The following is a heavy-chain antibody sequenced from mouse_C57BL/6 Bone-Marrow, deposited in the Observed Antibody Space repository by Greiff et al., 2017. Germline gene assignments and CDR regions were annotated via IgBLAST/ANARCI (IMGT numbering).Heavy chain of an antibody. CDR3: ARPGDGNPYYYAMDY. J-gene: IGHJ4*01. Sequence: EVKVVESGEGLVKPGGSLKLSCAASGFTFSSYAMSWVRQTPEKRLEWVAYISSGGGNTYYPDSVKGRFTISRDNAKNTLYLQMSSLRSEDTALYYCARPGDGNPYYYAMDYWGQGTSVTVSS. V-gene: IGHV5-9*01. CDR1: GFTFSSYA. CDR2: ISSGGGNT. D-gene: IGHD3-3*01.